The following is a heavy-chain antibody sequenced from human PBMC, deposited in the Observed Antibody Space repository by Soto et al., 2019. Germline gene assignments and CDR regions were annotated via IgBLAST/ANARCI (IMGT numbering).Heavy chain of an antibody. J-gene: IGHJ4*02. CDR3: ARDKAGSSLAYFDY. Sequence: QVQLQESGPGLVKPSQTLSLTCTVSGGSISSGDYYWSWIRQPPGKGLEWIGYIYYSGSTYYKPSLLRRVTXXVXTXXSQFSLKLRSVTAADTAVYYCARDKAGSSLAYFDYWGQGTLVTVSS. CDR1: GGSISSGDYY. CDR2: IYYSGST. D-gene: IGHD6-6*01. V-gene: IGHV4-30-4*01.